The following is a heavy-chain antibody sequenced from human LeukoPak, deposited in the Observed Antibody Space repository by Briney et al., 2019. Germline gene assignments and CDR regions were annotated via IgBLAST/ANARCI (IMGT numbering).Heavy chain of an antibody. CDR2: ISAYNGNT. CDR1: GFTFTSYA. Sequence: ASVKVSCKASGFTFTSYAISWVRQAPGQGLEWMGWISAYNGNTNYAQKLQGRVTMTTDTSTSTAYMELRSLRSDDTAVYYCARAYYGSGVVNAFDIWGQGTMVTVSS. J-gene: IGHJ3*02. CDR3: ARAYYGSGVVNAFDI. V-gene: IGHV1-18*01. D-gene: IGHD3-10*01.